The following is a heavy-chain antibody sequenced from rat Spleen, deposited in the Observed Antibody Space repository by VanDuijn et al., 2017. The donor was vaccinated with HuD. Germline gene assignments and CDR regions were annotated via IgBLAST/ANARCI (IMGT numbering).Heavy chain of an antibody. CDR2: ISSDGSSI. D-gene: IGHD1-3*01. Sequence: EVQLVESDGGLVQPGRSLKLSCAASGFTFSNYDMAWVRQAPKKGLEWVATISSDGSSINYRDSVKGRFTISRDNAKSTLYLQVDSLRSEDTATYYCARGTRNYSTYGGFVYWGQGTLVTVSS. V-gene: IGHV5-29*01. J-gene: IGHJ3*01. CDR1: GFTFSNYD. CDR3: ARGTRNYSTYGGFVY.